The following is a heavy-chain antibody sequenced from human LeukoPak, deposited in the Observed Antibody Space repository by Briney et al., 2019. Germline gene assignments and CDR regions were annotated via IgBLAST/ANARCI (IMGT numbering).Heavy chain of an antibody. D-gene: IGHD6-6*01. V-gene: IGHV3-73*01. CDR3: TRQASISAREGDY. CDR2: IRSKANSYAT. Sequence: GGSLRLSCAASGFTFSGSAMHWVRQASGKGLEWVGRIRSKANSYATAYAASVKGRFTISRDDSKNTAYLQMNSLKTEDTAVYYCTRQASISAREGDYWGQGTLVTVSS. J-gene: IGHJ4*02. CDR1: GFTFSGSA.